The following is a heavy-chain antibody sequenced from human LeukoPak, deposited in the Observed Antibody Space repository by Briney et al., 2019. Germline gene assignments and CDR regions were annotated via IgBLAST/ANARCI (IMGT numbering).Heavy chain of an antibody. CDR2: ISGSGTST. J-gene: IGHJ3*02. CDR1: GFTFSSYA. CDR3: AKGEGIRGSYYHDAFNI. V-gene: IGHV3-23*01. Sequence: GGSLRLSWAASGFTFSSYAMSWVRQAPGKGLEWVSGISGSGTSTYYADSVKGRFTISRDNSKNTLYLQMNSLRAEDTAAYYCAKGEGIRGSYYHDAFNIWGQGTMVTVSS. D-gene: IGHD1-26*01.